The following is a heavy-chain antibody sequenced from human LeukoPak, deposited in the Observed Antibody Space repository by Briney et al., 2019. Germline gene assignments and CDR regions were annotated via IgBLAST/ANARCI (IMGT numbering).Heavy chain of an antibody. J-gene: IGHJ4*02. CDR3: ATQNYYASSGYYPFDY. Sequence: ETLSLTCTVSGGSISSYYWSWIRQPAGKGLEWIGRIYTSGSTNYNPSLKSRVTMSVDTSKNQFSLKLSSVTAADTAVYYCATQNYYASSGYYPFDYWGQGTLVTVSS. CDR1: GGSISSYY. D-gene: IGHD3-22*01. CDR2: IYTSGST. V-gene: IGHV4-4*07.